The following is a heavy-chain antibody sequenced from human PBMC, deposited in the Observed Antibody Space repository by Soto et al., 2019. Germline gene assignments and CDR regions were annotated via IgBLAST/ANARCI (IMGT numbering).Heavy chain of an antibody. CDR3: ARGTAPRITVLRGPPPMRGFDI. CDR1: GFTFTSSA. D-gene: IGHD3-10*01. Sequence: SVKVSCKASGFTFTSSALQWVRQARGQRLEWIGWIVVGSGNTNYAQKFQERVTITRDMSTSTAYMELNSLRAEDTAVYYCARGTAPRITVLRGPPPMRGFDIWGQGTMVTVSS. V-gene: IGHV1-58*01. CDR2: IVVGSGNT. J-gene: IGHJ3*02.